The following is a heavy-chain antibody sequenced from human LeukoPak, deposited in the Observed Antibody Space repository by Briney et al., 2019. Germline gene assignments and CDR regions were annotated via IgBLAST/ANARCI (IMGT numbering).Heavy chain of an antibody. CDR2: INSDGSST. D-gene: IGHD6-19*01. Sequence: PGGSLRLSCAASGFTFSSYWTHWVRQAPGKGLVWVARINSDGSSTSYADSVKGRFTISRDNAKNTLYLQMNSLRAEDTAVYYCARGMRSKQWLVPYNWFDPWGQGTLVTASS. V-gene: IGHV3-74*01. J-gene: IGHJ5*02. CDR3: ARGMRSKQWLVPYNWFDP. CDR1: GFTFSSYW.